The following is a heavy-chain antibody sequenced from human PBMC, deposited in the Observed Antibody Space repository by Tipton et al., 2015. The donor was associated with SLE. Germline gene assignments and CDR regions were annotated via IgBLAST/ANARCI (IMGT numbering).Heavy chain of an antibody. CDR3: VRGQEDWYFDV. V-gene: IGHV4-59*12. J-gene: IGHJ2*01. CDR2: IYQSGSSGST. CDR1: GVSISGYY. Sequence: GLVKPSETLSLICTVSGVSISGYYWSWIRQPPGKGLEWIGEIYQSGSSGSTNYNPSVRSRVTFSLDKSKNQFSLTLSSVTAADTAVHFCVRGQEDWYFDVWGRGTLVTVSS.